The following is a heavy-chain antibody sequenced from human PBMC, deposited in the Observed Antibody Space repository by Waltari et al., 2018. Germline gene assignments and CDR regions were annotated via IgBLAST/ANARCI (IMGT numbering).Heavy chain of an antibody. V-gene: IGHV4-4*07. Sequence: QVQLQESGPGLVKPWETLSLTCTVSGESLTHYYWRWFRQPAGKGLEWVGRMSGGGGINYNSCVNKRVSSALDTSKNQVSLKMWSVSAADTAVYYCVKEQLVDIFWHFDVWGRGTLVTVPS. D-gene: IGHD2-2*03. CDR2: MSGGGGI. CDR3: VKEQLVDIFWHFDV. J-gene: IGHJ2*01. CDR1: GESLTHYY.